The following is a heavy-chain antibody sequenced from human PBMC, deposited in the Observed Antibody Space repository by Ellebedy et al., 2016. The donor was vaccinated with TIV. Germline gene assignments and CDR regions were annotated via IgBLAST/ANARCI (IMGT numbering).Heavy chain of an antibody. Sequence: SETLSLTXAVYGGSFSDYYWSWIRQPPGKGLEWIGEINHSGSTNYNPSLKSRVTISVDTSKNQFSLKLSSVTAADTAVYYCARDLPITAAGMAFDYWGQGILVTVSS. V-gene: IGHV4-34*09. CDR1: GGSFSDYY. J-gene: IGHJ4*02. CDR2: INHSGST. D-gene: IGHD6-13*01. CDR3: ARDLPITAAGMAFDY.